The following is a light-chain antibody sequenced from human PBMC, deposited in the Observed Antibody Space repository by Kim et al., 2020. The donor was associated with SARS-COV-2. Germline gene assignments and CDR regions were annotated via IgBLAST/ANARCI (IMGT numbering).Light chain of an antibody. V-gene: IGLV6-57*04. CDR2: EDN. CDR1: SGSIASNY. J-gene: IGLJ3*02. CDR3: QSYDSSDWV. Sequence: NFMLTQPHSVSESPGKTVTISCTRSSGSIASNYVQWYQQRPGSAPTTVIYEDNQRPTGVPDRFSGSIDSSSNSASLIISGLKTEDEADYYCQSYDSSDWVFGGGTQLTVL.